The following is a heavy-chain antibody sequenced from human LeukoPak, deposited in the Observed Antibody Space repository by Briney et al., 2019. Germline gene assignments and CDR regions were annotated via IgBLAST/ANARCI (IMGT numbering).Heavy chain of an antibody. V-gene: IGHV3-48*03. D-gene: IGHD3-10*01. J-gene: IGHJ6*04. CDR3: TRGFYYGLDV. Sequence: GGSLRLSYAASGFTFSSYEMNWVRQAPGKGLEWVSYISSSGSTIYYADSVKGRFTISRDNAKNSLYLQMNSLRAEDTAVYYCTRGFYYGLDVRGKGTTVTVSS. CDR1: GFTFSSYE. CDR2: ISSSGSTI.